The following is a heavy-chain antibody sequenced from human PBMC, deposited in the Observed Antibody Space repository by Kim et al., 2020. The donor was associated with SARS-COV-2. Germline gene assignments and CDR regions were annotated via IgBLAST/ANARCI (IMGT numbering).Heavy chain of an antibody. CDR3: PKDKGYGSGSSSFGFDF. Sequence: GGSLRLSCAASGFTFDKHAMHWVRQVPGKGLEWVSGMSWNSDKIGYADSVKGRFTISRDNAKNSLYLDMISLRAEDTALYYCPKDKGYGSGSSSFGFDFWGQGTLVTVSS. V-gene: IGHV3-9*01. J-gene: IGHJ4*02. CDR2: MSWNSDKI. D-gene: IGHD3-10*01. CDR1: GFTFDKHA.